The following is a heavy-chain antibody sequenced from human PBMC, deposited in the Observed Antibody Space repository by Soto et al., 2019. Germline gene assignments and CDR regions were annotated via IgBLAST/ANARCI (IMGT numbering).Heavy chain of an antibody. CDR3: AKIAGAGSFEY. J-gene: IGHJ4*02. Sequence: ASLNVSFKASGYTFTSYAMHWVRQAPGQRRGWMGWINAGNGSTKYSQKFQGRVTITRDTSASTAYMELSSLRSEDTAVYYCAKIAGAGSFEYWGQGILVNVSS. V-gene: IGHV1-3*01. D-gene: IGHD6-19*01. CDR2: INAGNGST. CDR1: GYTFTSYA.